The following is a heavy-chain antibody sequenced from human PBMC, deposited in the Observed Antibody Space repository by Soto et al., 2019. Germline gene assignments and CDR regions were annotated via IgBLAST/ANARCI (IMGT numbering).Heavy chain of an antibody. Sequence: SETLSLTCTVSGGSISSYYWSWIRQPPGKGLEWIGYIYYSGTTDYNPSLKSRVTISVDRSKNQFSLKLNSVTAADTAVYYCARHVDSTRAYYFDYWGQGTMVTVYS. CDR3: ARHVDSTRAYYFDY. D-gene: IGHD5-18*01. CDR1: GGSISSYY. J-gene: IGHJ4*02. CDR2: IYYSGTT. V-gene: IGHV4-59*01.